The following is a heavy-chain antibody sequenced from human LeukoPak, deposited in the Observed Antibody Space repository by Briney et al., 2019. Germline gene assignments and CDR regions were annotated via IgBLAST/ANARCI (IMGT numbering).Heavy chain of an antibody. D-gene: IGHD3-10*01. CDR3: AGGSGSIPS. CDR2: IYTSGST. CDR1: GGSISNSY. Sequence: SETLSLTCTVSGGSISNSYWSWIRQPAGKGLEWIGRIYTSGSTNYNPSLKGRVTMSVDTSKNQFSLRVTSVTAADTAVYYCAGGSGSIPSWGQGTLVTVSS. J-gene: IGHJ4*02. V-gene: IGHV4-4*07.